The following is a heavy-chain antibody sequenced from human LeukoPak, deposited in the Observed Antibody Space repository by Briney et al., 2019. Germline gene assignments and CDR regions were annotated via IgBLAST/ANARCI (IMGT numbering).Heavy chain of an antibody. CDR3: ARVELRYFDWLPKDGWFDP. CDR2: INPSGGST. CDR1: GYTFTSYY. Sequence: GASVKVSCKTSGYTFTSYYMHWVRQAPGQGLDWMGIINPSGGSTRYAQKFQGRVTMTRDMSTSTVYMEVSSLRSDDTAVYYCARVELRYFDWLPKDGWFDPWGQGTLVTVSS. V-gene: IGHV1-46*01. D-gene: IGHD3-9*01. J-gene: IGHJ5*02.